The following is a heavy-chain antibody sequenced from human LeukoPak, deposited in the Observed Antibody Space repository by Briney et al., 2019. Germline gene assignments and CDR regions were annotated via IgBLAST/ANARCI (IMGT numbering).Heavy chain of an antibody. CDR3: ANIVVVPAAYPDY. CDR1: GFTFSSYA. V-gene: IGHV3-23*01. CDR2: ISGSGTNT. Sequence: PGGSLRLSCAASGFTFSSYAMNWVRQAPGKGLEWVSGISGSGTNTDYIDSVKGRFTVSRDNSKNTLYLQMSSLRAEDTAVYYCANIVVVPAAYPDYWGQGTLVTVSS. D-gene: IGHD2-2*01. J-gene: IGHJ4*02.